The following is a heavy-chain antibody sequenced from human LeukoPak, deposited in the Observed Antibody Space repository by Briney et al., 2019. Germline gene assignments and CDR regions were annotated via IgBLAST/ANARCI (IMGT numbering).Heavy chain of an antibody. CDR1: GFTLSSYS. CDR2: ISSSSSYI. J-gene: IGHJ3*02. CDR3: ARVRDGYNSGAFDI. Sequence: NPGGSLRLSCAASGFTLSSYSMNWVRQAPGKGLEWVSSISSSSSYIYYADSVKGRFTISRDNAKNSLYLQMNSLRAEDTAVYYCARVRDGYNSGAFDIWGQGTMVTVSS. D-gene: IGHD5-24*01. V-gene: IGHV3-21*01.